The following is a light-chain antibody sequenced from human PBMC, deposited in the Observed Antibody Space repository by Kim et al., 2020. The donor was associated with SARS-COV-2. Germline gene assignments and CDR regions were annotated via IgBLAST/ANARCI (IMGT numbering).Light chain of an antibody. J-gene: IGLJ2*01. CDR1: SIDVGSYNL. CDR3: CSYAGSRSVI. CDR2: EVS. Sequence: GQSITISCTGTSIDVGSYNLVSWYQQHPGKAPKLMIYEVSKRPSGVSNRFSGSKSGNTASLTISGLQAEDEADYYCCSYAGSRSVIFGGGTQLTVL. V-gene: IGLV2-23*02.